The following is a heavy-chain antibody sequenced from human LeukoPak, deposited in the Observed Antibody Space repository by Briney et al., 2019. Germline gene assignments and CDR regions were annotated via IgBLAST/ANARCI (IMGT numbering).Heavy chain of an antibody. J-gene: IGHJ4*02. D-gene: IGHD3-3*01. CDR1: GGSFSGYY. CDR3: AREGGITIFGVVTRGPFDY. CDR2: IYTSGST. Sequence: SETLSLTCAVYGGSFSGYYWSWIRQPAGKGLEWIGRIYTSGSTNYNPSLKSRVTMSVDTSKNQFSLKLSSVTAADTAVYYCAREGGITIFGVVTRGPFDYWGQGTLVTVSS. V-gene: IGHV4-4*07.